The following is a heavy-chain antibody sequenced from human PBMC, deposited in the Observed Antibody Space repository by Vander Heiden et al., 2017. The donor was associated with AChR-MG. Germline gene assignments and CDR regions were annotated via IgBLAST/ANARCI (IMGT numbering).Heavy chain of an antibody. CDR1: GFTFSNYA. V-gene: IGHV3-33*01. CDR2: IWYDGSKK. CDR3: AASIAAAVSLLDY. J-gene: IGHJ4*01. D-gene: IGHD6-25*01. Sequence: QVQAVESGGAVVQPGRSLSVSCAAPGFTFSNYAMHWVRQAPGKGLEWVAVIWYDGSKKYYADSVKGRFTISRDNSKNTLYLQMNSLRADDTAVYYCAASIAAAVSLLDYWGHGTLVTVSS.